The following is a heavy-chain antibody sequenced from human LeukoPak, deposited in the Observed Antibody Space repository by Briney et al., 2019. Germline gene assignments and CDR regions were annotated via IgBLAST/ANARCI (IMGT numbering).Heavy chain of an antibody. V-gene: IGHV3-21*01. J-gene: IGHJ4*02. Sequence: GGSLRLSCAASGFTFSSYSMNWVRQAPGKGLEWVSSISTSSSYIYYADSVKGRFTISRDNAKNSLYLQMNSLRAEDTAVYYCARFATYGSGTCAFDYWGQGTLVTVSS. CDR1: GFTFSSYS. CDR2: ISTSSSYI. D-gene: IGHD3-10*01. CDR3: ARFATYGSGTCAFDY.